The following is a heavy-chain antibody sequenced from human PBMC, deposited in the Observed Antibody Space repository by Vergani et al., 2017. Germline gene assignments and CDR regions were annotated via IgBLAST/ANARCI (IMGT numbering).Heavy chain of an antibody. CDR1: GFTFDDYA. Sequence: EVRLVESGGRLVQPGRSLRLSCADSGFTFDDYAMHWVRQRPGKGLEWVSGISWSSDSIGYADPVKCRFSISRDNARNSLYLQMNSLKTEDTALYYCVKGAVSPNFYYCCMAVWGRRTAVAVSS. V-gene: IGHV3-9*01. CDR3: VKGAVSPNFYYCCMAV. CDR2: ISWSSDSI. J-gene: IGHJ6*03.